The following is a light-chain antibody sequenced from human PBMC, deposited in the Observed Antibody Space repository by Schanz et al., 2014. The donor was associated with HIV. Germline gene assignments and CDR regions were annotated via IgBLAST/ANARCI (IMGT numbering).Light chain of an antibody. CDR2: NDD. CDR1: ISTIASRT. J-gene: IGLJ2*01. Sequence: QSLLTQPPSASGTPGQTVTISCSGSISTIASRTVDWYQHLPGTAPRLLIHNDDRRPSGVPERFSASKSGTSASLAISGLRSEDEADYYCAAWDDSLSGVVFGGGTKLTVL. V-gene: IGLV1-47*02. CDR3: AAWDDSLSGVV.